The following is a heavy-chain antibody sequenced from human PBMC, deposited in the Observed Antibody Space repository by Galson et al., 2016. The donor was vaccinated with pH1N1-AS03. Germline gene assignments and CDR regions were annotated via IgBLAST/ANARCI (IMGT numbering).Heavy chain of an antibody. D-gene: IGHD5/OR15-5a*01. V-gene: IGHV3-23*01. CDR1: GFTFSSFV. CDR3: AKDPRSKIKVSGFDY. CDR2: ITGSGGTT. J-gene: IGHJ4*02. Sequence: SLRLSCAASGFTFSSFVMSWVRQAPGKGLEWVAAITGSGGTTYYGDSVKGRFTVSRDNSNNTLYLELNSLRAGDTAIYYCAKDPRSKIKVSGFDYWGQGALVTVSS.